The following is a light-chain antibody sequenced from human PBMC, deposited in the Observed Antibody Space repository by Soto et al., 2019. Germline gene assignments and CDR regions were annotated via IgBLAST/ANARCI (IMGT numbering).Light chain of an antibody. CDR3: QHYSSYPIA. V-gene: IGKV1-5*03. CDR1: QSIGYW. CDR2: TAS. Sequence: DIQMTQSPSTLSASVGDRVTITCRASQSIGYWLAWYQQKQGKAPNLLIYTASTLVSWVPSRFSGSGSGTEFTLTISSLQPDDFATYYCQHYSSYPIAFGQGTRLEIK. J-gene: IGKJ5*01.